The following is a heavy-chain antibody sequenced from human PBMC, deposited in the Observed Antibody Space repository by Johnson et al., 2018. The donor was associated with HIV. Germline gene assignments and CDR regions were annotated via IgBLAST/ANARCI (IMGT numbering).Heavy chain of an antibody. CDR3: ARSKDCSGGSCPDAFDI. D-gene: IGHD2-15*01. Sequence: QVQLVESGGGLVKPGGSLRLSCVASGFTFSDYYMTWIRQAPGKGLEWVSYISGSGGTIYSADSVQGRFTISRDNARNSLYLQMNSLRVEDTAVYYCARSKDCSGGSCPDAFDIWGQGTTVTVSS. CDR2: ISGSGGTI. CDR1: GFTFSDYY. V-gene: IGHV3-11*04. J-gene: IGHJ3*02.